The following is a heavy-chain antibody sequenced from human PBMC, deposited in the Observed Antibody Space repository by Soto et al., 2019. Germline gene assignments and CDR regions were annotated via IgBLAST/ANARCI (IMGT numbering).Heavy chain of an antibody. V-gene: IGHV3-23*01. CDR2: ISGSGGST. J-gene: IGHJ4*02. D-gene: IGHD6-19*01. CDR3: AKGLIAVAGTWIWDY. CDR1: GFTCSSYA. Sequence: WGSLRLSWAASGFTCSSYAMRWVRRAPGNGLEWVAGISGSGGSTYYAGSVKGRFTISRDNSNNTLYLQMNSLRAEDTAVYYCAKGLIAVAGTWIWDYWGQGTLVT.